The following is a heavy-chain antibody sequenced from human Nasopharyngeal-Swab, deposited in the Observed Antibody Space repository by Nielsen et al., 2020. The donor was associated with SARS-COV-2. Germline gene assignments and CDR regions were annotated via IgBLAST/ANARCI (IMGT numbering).Heavy chain of an antibody. CDR1: GYTFTGYY. J-gene: IGHJ4*02. CDR3: ARDRYDSSGPAGY. CDR2: INPNSGGT. Sequence: ASVKVSCKASGYTFTGYYMHWVRQAPGQGLEWMGWINPNSGGTNYAQKFQGWVTMTRDTSISTAYMELSRLRSDDTAVYYCARDRYDSSGPAGYWGQGTLVTVSS. D-gene: IGHD3-22*01. V-gene: IGHV1-2*04.